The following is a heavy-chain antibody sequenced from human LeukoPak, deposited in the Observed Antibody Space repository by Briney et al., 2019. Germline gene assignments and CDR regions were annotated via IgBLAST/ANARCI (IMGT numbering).Heavy chain of an antibody. CDR2: IYYSGST. CDR3: ARVFYGSGWYYFDY. CDR1: GGSISGYY. J-gene: IGHJ4*02. Sequence: PSETLSLTCTVSGGSISGYYWSWIRQPPGKGLEWIGYIYYSGSTKYKPSLKSRVTISVDTSKNQFSLKLSSVTAADTAVYYCARVFYGSGWYYFDYWGQGTLVTVSS. D-gene: IGHD6-19*01. V-gene: IGHV4-59*01.